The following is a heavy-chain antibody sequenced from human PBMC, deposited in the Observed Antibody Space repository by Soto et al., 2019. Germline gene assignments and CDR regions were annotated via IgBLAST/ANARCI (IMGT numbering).Heavy chain of an antibody. CDR2: ISNDGSIQ. Sequence: QVQLMESGGSVLQPGRSLRLSCAASGFTFSSYGMHWVRQAPGKGLEWVTIISNDGSIQYYGDSVKGRFTVSRDNSKNTLFLEMNSLTAEDTATYYCAKDRRDSSGTCSRCFGMDVWGQGNTGTVSS. J-gene: IGHJ6*02. D-gene: IGHD3-22*01. CDR3: AKDRRDSSGTCSRCFGMDV. CDR1: GFTFSSYG. V-gene: IGHV3-30*18.